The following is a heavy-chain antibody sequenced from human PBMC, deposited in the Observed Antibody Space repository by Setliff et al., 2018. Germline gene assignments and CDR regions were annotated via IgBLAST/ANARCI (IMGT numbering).Heavy chain of an antibody. CDR2: ISVYNGYI. J-gene: IGHJ5*02. CDR3: ARAETWAVAGIFWFDP. D-gene: IGHD6-19*01. CDR1: GYTFTNHY. V-gene: IGHV1-18*03. Sequence: ASVKVSCKASGYTFTNHYMHWVRQAPGQGLEWMGWISVYNGYIVYAQKLQGRVTMTTDTSTSTAYMELRSLRSEDMAVYYCARAETWAVAGIFWFDPWGQGTLVTVSS.